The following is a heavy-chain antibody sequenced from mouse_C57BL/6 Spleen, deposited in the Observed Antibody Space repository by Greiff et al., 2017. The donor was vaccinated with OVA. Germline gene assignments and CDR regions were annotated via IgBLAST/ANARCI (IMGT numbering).Heavy chain of an antibody. Sequence: LQESGAELARPGASVKLSCKASGYTFTSYGISWVKQRTGQGLEWIGEIYPRSGNTYYNEKFKGKATLTADKSSSTAYMELRSLTSEDSAVYFCARSWDDYAMDYWGQGTSVTVSS. CDR1: GYTFTSYG. V-gene: IGHV1-81*01. CDR3: ARSWDDYAMDY. CDR2: IYPRSGNT. J-gene: IGHJ4*01. D-gene: IGHD4-1*01.